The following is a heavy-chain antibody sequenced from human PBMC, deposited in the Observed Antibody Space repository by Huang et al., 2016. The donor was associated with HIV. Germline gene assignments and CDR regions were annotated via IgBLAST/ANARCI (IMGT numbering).Heavy chain of an antibody. CDR1: GGSISSSSYY. CDR3: ARHGRVAGHYYNNMDV. Sequence: LQLQESGPGLVKSSETLSLICTVSGGSISSSSYYWGWIRQPPGKGPEWIGSIYYSGNTYDNTPLKSRVTISVDTSKNQFSLKVNSVTAADTAVYYCARHGRVAGHYYNNMDVWGRGTTVTVSS. CDR2: IYYSGNT. V-gene: IGHV4-39*01. D-gene: IGHD6-19*01. J-gene: IGHJ6*02.